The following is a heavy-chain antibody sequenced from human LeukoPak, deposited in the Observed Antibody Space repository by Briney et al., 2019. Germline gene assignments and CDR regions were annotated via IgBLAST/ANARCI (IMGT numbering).Heavy chain of an antibody. J-gene: IGHJ4*02. CDR3: VGEEYGTGSYYKSSD. CDR2: MYYTGSYTGTT. CDR1: DGSISSSSFY. V-gene: IGHV4-39*01. Sequence: SETLSLTCIVSDGSISSSSFYWGWIRQPPGKGLEWIGSMYYTGSYTGTTYYNPSLEGRVTVSVDTSKNLCSLKLTSVTAADTAVYYCVGEEYGTGSYYKSSDWGQGTLVTVSS. D-gene: IGHD3-10*01.